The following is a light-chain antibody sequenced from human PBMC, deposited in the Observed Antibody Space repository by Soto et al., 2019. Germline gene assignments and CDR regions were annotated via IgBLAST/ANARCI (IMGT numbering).Light chain of an antibody. V-gene: IGKV3-11*01. CDR3: QRYQGWPPWT. CDR1: QSIGRF. Sequence: EIVLTQSPATLSLSPGARATLSRRASQSIGRFFARYRLKPGQAPSLFSFGSSDWATGIPARFSGSGSGTGFALTISSLRSEDFAVDYCQRYQGWPPWTFGQGTRVEI. J-gene: IGKJ1*01. CDR2: GSS.